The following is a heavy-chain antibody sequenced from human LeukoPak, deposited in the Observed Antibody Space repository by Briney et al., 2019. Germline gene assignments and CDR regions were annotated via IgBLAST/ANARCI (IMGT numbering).Heavy chain of an antibody. CDR2: ISHRGTS. CDR1: DESFSTYY. D-gene: IGHD3-3*01. Sequence: SETLSLTCDVNDESFSTYYWSWIRQSPGKGLEWIAEISHRGTSTYNPSLQSRVTVSVDASKNHFSLRVKSVIAADTAIYYCARKRRRGYYLNSAFDMRGQGTMVTVSS. CDR3: ARKRRRGYYLNSAFDM. V-gene: IGHV4-34*01. J-gene: IGHJ3*02.